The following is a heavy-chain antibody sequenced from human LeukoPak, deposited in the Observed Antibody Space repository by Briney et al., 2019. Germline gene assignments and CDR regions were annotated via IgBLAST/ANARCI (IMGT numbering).Heavy chain of an antibody. V-gene: IGHV3-48*03. CDR3: ASLVGGEAVARHDY. CDR1: GFTFSSYE. CDR2: ISSSGSTI. Sequence: PGGSLRLSCAASGFTFSSYEMNWVRQAPGKGLERVSYISSSGSTIYYADSVKGRFTISRDNAKNSLYLQMNSLRAEDTAVYYCASLVGGEAVARHDYWGQGTLVTVSS. D-gene: IGHD6-19*01. J-gene: IGHJ4*02.